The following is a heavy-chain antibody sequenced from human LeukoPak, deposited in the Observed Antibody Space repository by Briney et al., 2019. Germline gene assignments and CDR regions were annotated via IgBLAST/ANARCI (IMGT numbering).Heavy chain of an antibody. Sequence: GASVKVSCKASGYTFTSYGISWVRQAPGQGLEWMGWVSAYNGNTNYAQKLQGRVTMTTDTSTSTAYMELRSLRSDDTAVYYCARAGVYYYDSSGYYEDYWGQGTLVTVSS. CDR3: ARAGVYYYDSSGYYEDY. V-gene: IGHV1-18*01. D-gene: IGHD3-22*01. CDR2: VSAYNGNT. CDR1: GYTFTSYG. J-gene: IGHJ4*02.